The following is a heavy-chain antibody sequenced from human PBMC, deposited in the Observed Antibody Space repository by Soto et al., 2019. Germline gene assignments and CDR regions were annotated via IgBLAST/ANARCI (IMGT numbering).Heavy chain of an antibody. CDR1: GFTFTNAW. CDR2: IKSKTDGGTT. CDR3: TTGLPLGYCGTTGCHYYYYYMDV. D-gene: IGHD2-2*01. Sequence: GGSLRLSCAASGFTFTNAWMSWVRQAPGKGLEWVGRIKSKTDGGTTDYAAPVKGRFTISRDDSRNTLYLQMNSLKTEDTAVYYCTTGLPLGYCGTTGCHYYYYYMDVWGKGTTVTVSS. V-gene: IGHV3-15*01. J-gene: IGHJ6*03.